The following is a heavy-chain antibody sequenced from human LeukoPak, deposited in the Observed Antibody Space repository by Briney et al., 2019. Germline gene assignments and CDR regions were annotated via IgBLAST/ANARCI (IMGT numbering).Heavy chain of an antibody. V-gene: IGHV3-23*01. CDR1: GFIFTNYA. J-gene: IGHJ4*02. D-gene: IGHD6-6*01. CDR3: AKKLSSSPGDFFDY. CDR2: INDNGGTT. Sequence: GGSLRLSCAAFGFIFTNYAMSWVRQAPGKGLQWVSDINDNGGTTFYADSVKGRFTISRDKSKNTLYLQMNSLRDDDSAVYVCAKKLSSSPGDFFDYWGQGTLVTVSS.